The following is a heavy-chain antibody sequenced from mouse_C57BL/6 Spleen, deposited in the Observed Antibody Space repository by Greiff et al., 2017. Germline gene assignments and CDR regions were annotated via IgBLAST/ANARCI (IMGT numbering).Heavy chain of an antibody. CDR1: GYTFTSYW. J-gene: IGHJ2*01. Sequence: QVQLQQPGAELVMPGASVKLSCKASGYTFTSYWMHWVKQRPGQGLEWIGEIDPSDSYTNYNQKFKGKSTLTVDKSSSTAYMQLSSLTSEDSAVYYCARIYYDYGDFDYWGQGTTLTVSS. V-gene: IGHV1-69*01. D-gene: IGHD2-4*01. CDR3: ARIYYDYGDFDY. CDR2: IDPSDSYT.